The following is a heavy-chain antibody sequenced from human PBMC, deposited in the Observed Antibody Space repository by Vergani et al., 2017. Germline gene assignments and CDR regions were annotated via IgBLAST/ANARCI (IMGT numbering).Heavy chain of an antibody. Sequence: QVQLVQSGAEVKKPGASVKVSCKASGYTFTSYYMHWVRHAPGQGLEWMGIINPSGGSTSYAQKFQGRVTMTRDTSTSTVYMELRSLRSEDTAEYYCAKATFGSRSGLYYYYMDVWGKGPTVTVSS. D-gene: IGHD3-10*02. V-gene: IGHV1-46*01. CDR1: GYTFTSYY. CDR2: INPSGGST. CDR3: AKATFGSRSGLYYYYMDV. J-gene: IGHJ6*03.